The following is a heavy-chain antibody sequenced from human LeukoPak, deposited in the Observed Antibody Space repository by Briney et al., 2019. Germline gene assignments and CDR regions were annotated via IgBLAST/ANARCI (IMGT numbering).Heavy chain of an antibody. J-gene: IGHJ4*02. V-gene: IGHV4-4*07. D-gene: IGHD2-21*02. CDR1: GCSLSSYY. CDR2: IYTSGST. CDR3: ASLPSAYCGGDCYLLNTN. Sequence: PETLSLTCPVSGCSLSSYYWSWIRQPAGKGLEWIGRIYTSGSTNHNPSLNSRVTMSVDTSKNQFSLKLSSVTAADTAVYYCASLPSAYCGGDCYLLNTNWGQGTLVTVSS.